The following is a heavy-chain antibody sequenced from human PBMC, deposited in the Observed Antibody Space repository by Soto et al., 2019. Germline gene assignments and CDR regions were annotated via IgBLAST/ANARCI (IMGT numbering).Heavy chain of an antibody. CDR3: AKYYYDSSGLPLGAFDI. J-gene: IGHJ3*02. Sequence: GVPLRHCSTVAGGKIISHGVSWIRKTQGKGLEWVSAISGSGGSTYYADSVKGRFTISRDNSKNTLYLQMNSLRAEDTAVYYCAKYYYDSSGLPLGAFDIWGQGTMVSVSS. D-gene: IGHD3-22*01. V-gene: IGHV3-23*01. CDR1: GGKIISHG. CDR2: ISGSGGST.